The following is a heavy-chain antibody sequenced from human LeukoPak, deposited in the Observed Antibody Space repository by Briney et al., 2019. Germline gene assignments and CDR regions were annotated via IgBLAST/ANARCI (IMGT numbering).Heavy chain of an antibody. CDR1: GGSISSGGYP. CDR2: LYHSGST. J-gene: IGHJ4*02. CDR3: ARGDYYDSSGYYYFDY. D-gene: IGHD3-22*01. Sequence: PSETLSLTCAVSGGSISSGGYPWSWIRQPPGKGLEWIGYLYHSGSTYYNPSLKSRVTISVDRSKNQFSLKLSSVTAADTAVYYCARGDYYDSSGYYYFDYWGQGTLVTVSS. V-gene: IGHV4-30-2*01.